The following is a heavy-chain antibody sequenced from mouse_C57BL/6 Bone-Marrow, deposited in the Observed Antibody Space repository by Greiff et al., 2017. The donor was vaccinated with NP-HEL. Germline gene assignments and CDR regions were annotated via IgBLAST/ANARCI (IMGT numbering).Heavy chain of an antibody. D-gene: IGHD4-1*01. V-gene: IGHV3-6*01. Sequence: DVKLQESGPGLVKPSQSLSLTCSVTGYSITSGYYWNWIRQFPGNKLEWMGYISYDGSNNYNPSLKNRISITRDTSKNQFFLKLNSVTTEDTATYYCARVLGRGYFDYWGQGTTLTVSS. CDR1: GYSITSGYY. CDR2: ISYDGSN. J-gene: IGHJ2*01. CDR3: ARVLGRGYFDY.